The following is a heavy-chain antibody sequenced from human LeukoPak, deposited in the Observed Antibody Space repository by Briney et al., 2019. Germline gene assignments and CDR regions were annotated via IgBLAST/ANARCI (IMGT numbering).Heavy chain of an antibody. V-gene: IGHV3-30*04. J-gene: IGHJ3*02. CDR3: ARNKVAATTYDAFDI. CDR1: GFTFSSYA. CDR2: ISYDGSNK. D-gene: IGHD2-15*01. Sequence: AGGSLRLSCAASGFTFSSYAMHWVRQAPGKGLEWVAVISYDGSNKYYADSVKGRFTISRDNSKNTLYLQMNSLRAEDTAVYYCARNKVAATTYDAFDIWGQGTMVTVSS.